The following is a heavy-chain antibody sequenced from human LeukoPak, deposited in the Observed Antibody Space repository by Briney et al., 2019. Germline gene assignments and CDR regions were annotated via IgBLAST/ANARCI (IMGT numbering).Heavy chain of an antibody. CDR3: ARGGVVVVAATIYYYYGMDV. J-gene: IGHJ6*02. CDR2: MNPNSGNT. V-gene: IGHV1-8*01. CDR1: GYTFTSYD. Sequence: EASVKVSCKASGYTFTSYDINWVRQAPGQGLEWMGWMNPNSGNTGYAQKFQGRVTMTRNTSISTAYMELSSLRSEDTAVYYCARGGVVVVAATIYYYYGMDVWGQGTTVTVSS. D-gene: IGHD2-15*01.